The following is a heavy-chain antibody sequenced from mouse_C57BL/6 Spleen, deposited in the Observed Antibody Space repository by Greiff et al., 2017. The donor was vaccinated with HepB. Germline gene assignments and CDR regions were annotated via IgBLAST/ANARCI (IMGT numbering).Heavy chain of an antibody. D-gene: IGHD2-12*01. V-gene: IGHV1-42*01. CDR1: GYSFTGYY. Sequence: EVQLQQSGPELVKPGASVKISCKASGYSFTGYYMNWVKQSPEKSLEWIGEINPSTGGTTYNQKFKAKATLTVDKSSSTAYMQLKSLTSEDSAVYYCASGSLYRGFAYWGQGTLVTVSA. CDR2: INPSTGGT. CDR3: ASGSLYRGFAY. J-gene: IGHJ3*01.